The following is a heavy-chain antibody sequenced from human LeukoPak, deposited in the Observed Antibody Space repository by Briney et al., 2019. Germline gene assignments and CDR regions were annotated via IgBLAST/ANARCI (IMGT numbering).Heavy chain of an antibody. CDR1: GFTFSSYS. CDR2: ISSSSSYI. CDR3: AKVRWDNSGWYYLDN. Sequence: GGSLRLSCAASGFTFSSYSMNWVRQAPGKGLEWVLSISSSSSYIYYADSVKGRFTISRDNAKNSLYLQMNSLTAEDTAVYYCAKVRWDNSGWYYLDNWGQGTLVTVSS. V-gene: IGHV3-21*01. D-gene: IGHD6-19*01. J-gene: IGHJ4*02.